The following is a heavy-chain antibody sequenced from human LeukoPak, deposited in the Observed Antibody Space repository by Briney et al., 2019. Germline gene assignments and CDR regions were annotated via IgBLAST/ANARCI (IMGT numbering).Heavy chain of an antibody. Sequence: GASVKVSCKASGYTFTRYAINWARQAPGQGLEWMGWINTNTGNPTYAQGFTGRFVFSLDTSVSTAYLQIISLKAEDTAVYYCARFTVVTPYYFDYWGQGTLVTVSS. CDR2: INTNTGNP. D-gene: IGHD4-23*01. J-gene: IGHJ4*02. V-gene: IGHV7-4-1*02. CDR3: ARFTVVTPYYFDY. CDR1: GYTFTRYA.